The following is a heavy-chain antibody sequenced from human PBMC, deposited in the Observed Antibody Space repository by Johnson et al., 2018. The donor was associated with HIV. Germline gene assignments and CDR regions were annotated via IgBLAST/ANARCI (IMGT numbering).Heavy chain of an antibody. D-gene: IGHD7-27*01. CDR3: TTKTWGAFDV. CDR1: GFTFSDYY. Sequence: QVQLVESGGDLVKPGGSLRLSCAASGFTFSDYYMTWIRLAPGKGLEWVSYIRSSGSIINYADSMKGRFTISRANARKSLYLQMNSLKTEDTAVYYCTTKTWGAFDVWGQGTMVTVSS. V-gene: IGHV3-11*01. J-gene: IGHJ3*01. CDR2: IRSSGSII.